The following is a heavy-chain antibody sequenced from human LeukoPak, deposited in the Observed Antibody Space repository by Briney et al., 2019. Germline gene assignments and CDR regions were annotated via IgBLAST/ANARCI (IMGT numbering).Heavy chain of an antibody. CDR1: GFTFSTYD. CDR2: IDTAGDT. Sequence: GGSLRLSCAASGFTFSTYDMHWVRQATGKGLEWVSAIDTAGDTYYLGSVKGRFTISRENAKNSLYLQMNSLRAGDTAVYYCARDRSYGEIDYWGQGTLVTVSS. CDR3: ARDRSYGEIDY. J-gene: IGHJ4*02. V-gene: IGHV3-13*01. D-gene: IGHD4-17*01.